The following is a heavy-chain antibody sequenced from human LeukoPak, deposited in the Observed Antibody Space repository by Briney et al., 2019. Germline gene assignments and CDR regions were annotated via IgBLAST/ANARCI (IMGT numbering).Heavy chain of an antibody. CDR3: ARVPLHDDSGHYYPH. J-gene: IGHJ1*01. Sequence: ASVKVSCKTSGYTFTSYGMHWVRQVPGQSLEWMGWINGGNGNTKYSEKFQGRVTIIRDTSASTAYMELSSLRSEDTAVYYCARVPLHDDSGHYYPHWGQGTLVTVSS. V-gene: IGHV1-3*01. D-gene: IGHD3-22*01. CDR1: GYTFTSYG. CDR2: INGGNGNT.